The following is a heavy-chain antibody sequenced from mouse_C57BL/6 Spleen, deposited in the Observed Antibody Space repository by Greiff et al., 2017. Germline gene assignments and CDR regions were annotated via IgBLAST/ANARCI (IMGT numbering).Heavy chain of an antibody. Sequence: EVQLVESGGGLVKPGGSLKLSCAASGFTFSSYAMSWVRQTPEKRLEWVATISDGGSYTYYPDNVKGRFTISRDNAKNNLYLQMSHLKSEDTAMYYCAREKGITTAYFDYWGQGTTLTVSS. V-gene: IGHV5-4*01. D-gene: IGHD1-2*01. CDR1: GFTFSSYA. CDR3: AREKGITTAYFDY. J-gene: IGHJ2*01. CDR2: ISDGGSYT.